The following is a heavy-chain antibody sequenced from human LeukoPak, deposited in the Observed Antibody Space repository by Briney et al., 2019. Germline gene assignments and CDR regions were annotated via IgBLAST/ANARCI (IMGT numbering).Heavy chain of an antibody. CDR1: GYTFTSYY. V-gene: IGHV1-2*02. Sequence: GASVKVSCKASGYTFTSYYLHWVRQAPGQGFEWVGWINPKSGGTNYAQKFQGRVTMTRDTSISTAYMELSRLRSDDTAVYYCARPPMVRGVPQWYNWFDPWGQGTLVTVSS. D-gene: IGHD3-10*01. CDR2: INPKSGGT. J-gene: IGHJ5*02. CDR3: ARPPMVRGVPQWYNWFDP.